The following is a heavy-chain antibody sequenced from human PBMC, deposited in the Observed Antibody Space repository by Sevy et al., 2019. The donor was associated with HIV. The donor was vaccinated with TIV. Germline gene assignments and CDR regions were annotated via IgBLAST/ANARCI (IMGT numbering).Heavy chain of an antibody. J-gene: IGHJ4*02. CDR1: GFSYSSYG. Sequence: GGSLRLSCAASGFSYSSYGMHWVRQAPGKGLEWVAYIQYDGSNKDYADSVKGRFTISRDNSKNTLDLQMNSLRVEDTAVYYCVKEGGGEGGDHWGQGTLVTVST. V-gene: IGHV3-30*02. D-gene: IGHD2-21*01. CDR3: VKEGGGEGGDH. CDR2: IQYDGSNK.